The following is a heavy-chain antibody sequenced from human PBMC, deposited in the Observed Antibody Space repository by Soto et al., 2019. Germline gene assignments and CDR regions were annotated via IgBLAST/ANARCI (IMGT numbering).Heavy chain of an antibody. Sequence: QVQLVKSGAEVKKPGSSVKVSCKASGGTFSSYAISWVRQDPGQGLEWMGGHIPIFGTANYAQKFQGRVTITADESTSKVYMELSSLGSDPMAVYNCARVLYMVARAYYGMDAWGQGSTVSV. J-gene: IGHJ6*02. CDR1: GGTFSSYA. CDR2: HIPIFGTA. V-gene: IGHV1-69*01. D-gene: IGHD5-12*01. CDR3: ARVLYMVARAYYGMDA.